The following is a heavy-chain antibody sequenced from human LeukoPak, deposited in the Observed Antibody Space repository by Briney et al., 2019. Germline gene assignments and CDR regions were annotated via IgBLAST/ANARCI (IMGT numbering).Heavy chain of an antibody. CDR3: ARGPGGSYGEIDY. Sequence: GGSLRLSCAASGFTFSTYAMSWVRQAPGKGLEWVSVIYSGGSTYYADSVKGRFTISRDNSKNTLYLQMNSLRGEDTAVYYCARGPGGSYGEIDYWGQGTLVTVSS. D-gene: IGHD1-26*01. J-gene: IGHJ4*02. V-gene: IGHV3-66*01. CDR2: IYSGGST. CDR1: GFTFSTYA.